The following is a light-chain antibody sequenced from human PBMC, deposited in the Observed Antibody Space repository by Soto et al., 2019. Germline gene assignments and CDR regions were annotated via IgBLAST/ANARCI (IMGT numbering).Light chain of an antibody. V-gene: IGLV2-14*01. CDR2: GVS. CDR1: GSDVGGYNY. CDR3: SSFTSNYFYV. J-gene: IGLJ1*01. Sequence: QSALTQPASVSGSPGQSIAISCTGSGSDVGGYNYVSWYQQHPGKAPKLIIYGVSHRPSGVSTRFSASRSAYTASLTISGLQAEDEADYYCSSFTSNYFYVFGPETKLTVL.